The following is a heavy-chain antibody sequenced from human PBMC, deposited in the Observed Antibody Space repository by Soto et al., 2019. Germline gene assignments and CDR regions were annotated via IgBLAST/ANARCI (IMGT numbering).Heavy chain of an antibody. CDR1: GFTFSSYA. V-gene: IGHV3-23*01. D-gene: IGHD3-10*01. CDR3: AKVGGVYGSGDY. CDR2: ISGSGGST. J-gene: IGHJ4*02. Sequence: EVQLLESGGGLVQPGGSLRLSCAASGFTFSSYAMSWVRQAPGKGLEWVSVISGSGGSTYYADSVKGRFTISRDNSKNTLYLQMNSLRAEDTAVYYCAKVGGVYGSGDYWGQGTLVTVSS.